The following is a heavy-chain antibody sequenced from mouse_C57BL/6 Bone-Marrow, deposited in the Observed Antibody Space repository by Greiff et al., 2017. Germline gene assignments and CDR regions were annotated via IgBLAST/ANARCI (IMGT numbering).Heavy chain of an antibody. V-gene: IGHV1-81*01. J-gene: IGHJ1*03. Sequence: VQLQQSGAELARPGASVKLSCKASGYTFTSYGISWVKQRTGQGLEWIGEIYPRGGNTYYNEKFKGKATLTADKSSSTAYMELRSLTSEDSAVYFCASGGYSNYGYCDVWGTGTTVTVSS. CDR2: IYPRGGNT. CDR3: ASGGYSNYGYCDV. D-gene: IGHD2-5*01. CDR1: GYTFTSYG.